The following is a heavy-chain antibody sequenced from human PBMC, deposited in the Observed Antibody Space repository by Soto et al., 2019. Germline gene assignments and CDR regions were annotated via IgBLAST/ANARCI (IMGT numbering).Heavy chain of an antibody. D-gene: IGHD6-13*01. CDR1: GFPFSSYA. CDR3: ASDNKYSISLSSDY. J-gene: IGHJ4*02. V-gene: IGHV3-23*01. CDR2: ISGSGGST. Sequence: PGGSLRLSCAASGFPFSSYAMSLVRQAPGKGLEWVSAISGSGGSTYYADSVKGRFTISRDNSKNTLYVQMKSLRAEDTAVYYCASDNKYSISLSSDYWGQGILVPVSS.